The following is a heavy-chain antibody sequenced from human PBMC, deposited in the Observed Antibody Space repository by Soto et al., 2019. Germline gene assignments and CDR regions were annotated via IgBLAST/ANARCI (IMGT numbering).Heavy chain of an antibody. Sequence: GGSLRLSCAASGFTFSGSAMHWVRQASGKGLEWVGRIRSKANSYATAYAASVKGRFTISRDDSKNTAYLQMNSLKTEDTAVYYCTTGAYCGGDCYFDYWGQGTLVTVSS. CDR2: IRSKANSYAT. D-gene: IGHD2-21*02. CDR3: TTGAYCGGDCYFDY. J-gene: IGHJ4*02. CDR1: GFTFSGSA. V-gene: IGHV3-73*01.